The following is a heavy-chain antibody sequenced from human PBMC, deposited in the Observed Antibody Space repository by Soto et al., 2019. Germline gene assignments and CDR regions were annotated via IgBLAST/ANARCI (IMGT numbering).Heavy chain of an antibody. J-gene: IGHJ6*02. V-gene: IGHV3-23*01. Sequence: GGSLRLSCAASGFTFSSYAMSWVRQAPGKGLEWVSAISGSGGSTYYADSVKGRFTISRDNSKNTLYLQMNSLRAEDTAVYYCVMYYDFWSGYSDYYYYGMDVWGQGTTVTVSS. CDR1: GFTFSSYA. CDR3: VMYYDFWSGYSDYYYYGMDV. D-gene: IGHD3-3*01. CDR2: ISGSGGST.